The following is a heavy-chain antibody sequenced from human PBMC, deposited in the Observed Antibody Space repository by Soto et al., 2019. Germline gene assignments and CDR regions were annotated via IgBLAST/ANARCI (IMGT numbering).Heavy chain of an antibody. CDR1: GFTFSDYD. J-gene: IGHJ6*02. CDR3: ARDLSGGNYYYHGLDV. V-gene: IGHV3-21*01. D-gene: IGHD1-26*01. Sequence: EVQLVESGGGLVKPGGSLRLSCAASGFTFSDYDMTWVRQAPGKGLEWVSSITSNRIYKYSADSLKGRFTISRDNAKNTLFLQINSLRAEDTAVYYCARDLSGGNYYYHGLDVWGQGTTVTVSS. CDR2: ITSNRIYK.